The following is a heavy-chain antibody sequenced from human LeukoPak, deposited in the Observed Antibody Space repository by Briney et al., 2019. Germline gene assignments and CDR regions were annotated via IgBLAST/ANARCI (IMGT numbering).Heavy chain of an antibody. V-gene: IGHV3-7*01. D-gene: IGHD6-13*01. J-gene: IGHJ4*02. CDR1: GFSFSSFW. CDR2: IKQDGSEK. CDR3: AREGITAAADF. Sequence: GGSLRLSCAASGFSFSSFWMSWVRQAPGKGLEWVANIKQDGSEKYYVDSVKGRFTISRDNAKNSLYLQLNSLQAEDTAVYYCAREGITAAADFWGQGTLVTVSS.